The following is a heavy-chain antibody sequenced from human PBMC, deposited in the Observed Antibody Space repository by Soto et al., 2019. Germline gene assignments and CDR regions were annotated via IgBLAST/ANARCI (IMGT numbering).Heavy chain of an antibody. Sequence: QVQLVQSGDEVRKPGSSVKVSCKASGYIFVNYGIAWVRQAPGQGLEWMGWISPYSGNTHYASKVQGRLTMTTDTPTSTAYTDLASLTPDDPAVYYCARVDNCVTPTPQDVWGQGTTVTFSS. J-gene: IGHJ6*02. CDR3: ARVDNCVTPTPQDV. V-gene: IGHV1-18*01. CDR1: GYIFVNYG. D-gene: IGHD5-12*01. CDR2: ISPYSGNT.